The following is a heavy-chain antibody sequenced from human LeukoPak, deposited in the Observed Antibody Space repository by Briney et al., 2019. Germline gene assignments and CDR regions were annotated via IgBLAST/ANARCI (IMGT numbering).Heavy chain of an antibody. D-gene: IGHD6-13*01. J-gene: IGHJ4*02. V-gene: IGHV3-30-3*01. Sequence: PGRSLRLSCAASGFTFSSYAMHWVRQAPGKGPEWVAVISYDGSNKYYADSVKGRFTISRDNSKNTLYLQMNSLRAEDTAVYYCARDPSSSWYFDYWGQGTLVTVSS. CDR1: GFTFSSYA. CDR3: ARDPSSSWYFDY. CDR2: ISYDGSNK.